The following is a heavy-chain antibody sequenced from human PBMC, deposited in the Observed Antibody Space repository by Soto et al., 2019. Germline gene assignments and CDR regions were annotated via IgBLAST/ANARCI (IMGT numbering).Heavy chain of an antibody. CDR2: IYSGGST. D-gene: IGHD3-3*01. CDR3: ARDRYDFWSGYSGLYGMDV. Sequence: GGSLSLACAASGFTVSSNYMSWVRQAPGKGLEWVSVIYSGGSTYYADSVKGRFTISRDNSKNTLYLQMNSLRAEDTAVYYCARDRYDFWSGYSGLYGMDVWGQGTTVTVSS. CDR1: GFTVSSNY. V-gene: IGHV3-53*01. J-gene: IGHJ6*02.